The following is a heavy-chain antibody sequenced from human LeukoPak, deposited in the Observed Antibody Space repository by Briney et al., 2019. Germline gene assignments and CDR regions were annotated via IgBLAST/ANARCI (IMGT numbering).Heavy chain of an antibody. J-gene: IGHJ4*02. Sequence: PGGSLRLSCAASGFTFSSYSMNWVRQAPGKGLEWVSSISSSSSYIYYADSVKGRFTISRDNAKNSLYLQMNSLRAEDTAVYYCAREEYYYDSSGYYYVYFDYWGQGTLVTVSS. D-gene: IGHD3-22*01. CDR3: AREEYYYDSSGYYYVYFDY. V-gene: IGHV3-21*01. CDR2: ISSSSSYI. CDR1: GFTFSSYS.